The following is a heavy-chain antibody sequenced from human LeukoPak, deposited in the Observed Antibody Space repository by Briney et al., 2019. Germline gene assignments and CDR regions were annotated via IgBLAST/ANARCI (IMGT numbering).Heavy chain of an antibody. CDR1: GFTFTTYW. Sequence: GGSLRLSCTASGFTFTTYWINWVRQAPGKGLEWVAVINHDGSEKYHVDSVKGRFTISRDNAKNSLYLQMNSLRAEDTAVYYCARDFRNAGDYWGQGTLVTVSS. CDR3: ARDFRNAGDY. V-gene: IGHV3-7*01. CDR2: INHDGSEK. D-gene: IGHD1-14*01. J-gene: IGHJ4*02.